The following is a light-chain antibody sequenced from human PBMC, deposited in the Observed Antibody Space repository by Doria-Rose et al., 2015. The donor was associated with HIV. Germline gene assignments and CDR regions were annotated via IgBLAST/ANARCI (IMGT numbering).Light chain of an antibody. CDR1: SSDVGAYKF. CDR3: SAKRGSGIPYV. CDR2: DVY. Sequence: QSALTQPASVSGSPGQSITISCTGTSSDVGAYKFVSWYQQHPGKGPKLIVYDVYSRPSGVSDRFSGSKSGNTASLTISGLRAEDEADYYCSAKRGSGIPYVFGTGTKVTVL. V-gene: IGLV2-14*03. J-gene: IGLJ1*01.